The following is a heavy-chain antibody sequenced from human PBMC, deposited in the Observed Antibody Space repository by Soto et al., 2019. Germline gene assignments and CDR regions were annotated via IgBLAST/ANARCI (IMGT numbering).Heavy chain of an antibody. D-gene: IGHD5-18*01. V-gene: IGHV3-30-3*01. J-gene: IGHJ3*02. CDR1: GFTFSSYA. CDR3: ARETPGAMIQLWLLGAFDI. Sequence: QVQLVESGGGVVQPGRSLRLSYAASGFTFSSYAMHWVRQAPGKGLEWVAVISYDGSNKYYADSVKGRFTISRDNSKNTLYLQMNSLRAEDTAVYYCARETPGAMIQLWLLGAFDIWGQGTMVTVSS. CDR2: ISYDGSNK.